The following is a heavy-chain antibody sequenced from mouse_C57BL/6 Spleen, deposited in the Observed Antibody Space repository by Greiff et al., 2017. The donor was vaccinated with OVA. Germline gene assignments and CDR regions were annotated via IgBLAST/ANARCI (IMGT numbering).Heavy chain of an antibody. CDR3: TTLTTVVGDYFDY. V-gene: IGHV14-1*01. J-gene: IGHJ2*01. Sequence: VQLKQSGAELVRPGASVKLSCTASGFNIKDYYMHWVKQRPEQGLEWIGRIDPEDGDTEYAPKFQGKANMTADTSSNTAYLQLSSLTSEDTAVYYCTTLTTVVGDYFDYWGQGTTLTVSS. CDR1: GFNIKDYY. D-gene: IGHD1-1*01. CDR2: IDPEDGDT.